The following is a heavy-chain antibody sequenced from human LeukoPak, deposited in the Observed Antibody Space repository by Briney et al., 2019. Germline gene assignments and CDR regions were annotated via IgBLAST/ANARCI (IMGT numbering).Heavy chain of an antibody. CDR2: ISSSGSTI. CDR1: GFTFSDYY. Sequence: PGGSLRLSCAASGFTFSDYYMSWIRQAPGKGLEWVSYISSSGSTIYYADSVKGRFTISRDNAKNSLYLQMNSLRAEDTAVYYCARAVGGYCSGGSCYSGYFDYWGQGTLVTVSS. J-gene: IGHJ4*02. V-gene: IGHV3-11*04. CDR3: ARAVGGYCSGGSCYSGYFDY. D-gene: IGHD2-15*01.